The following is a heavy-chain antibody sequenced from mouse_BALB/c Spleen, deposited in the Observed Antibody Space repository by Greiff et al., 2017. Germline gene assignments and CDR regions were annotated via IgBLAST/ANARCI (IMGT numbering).Heavy chain of an antibody. CDR1: GFSLTSYD. CDR3: VRDHYYGSSPYFDY. Sequence: VQLQESGPGLVAPSQSLSITCTVSGFSLTSYDISWIRQPPGKGLEWLGVIWTGGGTNYNSAFMSRLSISKDNSKSQVFLKMNSLQTDDTAIYYCVRDHYYGSSPYFDYWGQGTTLTVSS. J-gene: IGHJ2*01. D-gene: IGHD1-1*01. V-gene: IGHV2-9-2*01. CDR2: IWTGGGT.